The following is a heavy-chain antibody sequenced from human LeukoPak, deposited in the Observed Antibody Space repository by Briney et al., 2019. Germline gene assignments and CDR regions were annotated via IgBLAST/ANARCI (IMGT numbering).Heavy chain of an antibody. V-gene: IGHV1-2*02. CDR3: ARAAPIVVVPAARRKNYYYYYMDV. Sequence: ASVKVSCKASGYTFTGYYMHWVRQAPGRGLEWMGWINPNSGGTNYAQKFQGRVTMTRDTSISTAYMELSRLRSDDTAVYYCARAAPIVVVPAARRKNYYYYYMDVWGKGTTVTVSS. D-gene: IGHD2-2*01. J-gene: IGHJ6*03. CDR2: INPNSGGT. CDR1: GYTFTGYY.